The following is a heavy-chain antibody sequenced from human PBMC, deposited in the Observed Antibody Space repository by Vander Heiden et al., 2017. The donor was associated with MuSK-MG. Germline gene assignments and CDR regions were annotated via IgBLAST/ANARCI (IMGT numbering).Heavy chain of an antibody. V-gene: IGHV3-13*04. CDR3: ARFYGDYWYFDL. D-gene: IGHD4-17*01. CDR2: IGTAGDT. Sequence: EVQLVESGGGLVQPGGPRTPPCAASGSTFSSYDIHWVRQATGKGLEWVSAIGTAGDTYYPGSVKGRFTISRENAKNSLYLQMNSLRAGDTAVYYCARFYGDYWYFDLWGRGTLVTVSS. J-gene: IGHJ2*01. CDR1: GSTFSSYD.